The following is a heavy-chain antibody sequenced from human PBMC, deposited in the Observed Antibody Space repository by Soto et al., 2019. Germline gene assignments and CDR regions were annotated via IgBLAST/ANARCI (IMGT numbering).Heavy chain of an antibody. CDR1: GGSISSSSYY. J-gene: IGHJ5*02. CDR3: ARMNGYSYGLYWFDP. CDR2: IYYSGST. Sequence: SETLSLTCTVSGGSISSSSYYWGWIRQPPGKGLEWIGSIYYSGSTHYNPSPKSRVTISVDTSKNQFSLKLSSVTAADTAVYYCARMNGYSYGLYWFDPWGQGTLVTVSS. V-gene: IGHV4-39*07. D-gene: IGHD5-18*01.